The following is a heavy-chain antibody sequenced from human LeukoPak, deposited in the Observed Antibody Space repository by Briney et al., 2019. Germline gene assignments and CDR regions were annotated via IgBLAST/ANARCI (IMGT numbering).Heavy chain of an antibody. Sequence: GGSLRLSCAASGFTFSSYGMHWVRQAPGKGLEWVAVISYDGSNKYYADSVKGRFTISRDNSKNTLYLQMNSLRAEDTAVYYCARDGRGYGELLYYYYYGMDVWGQGTTVTVSS. J-gene: IGHJ6*02. CDR3: ARDGRGYGELLYYYYYGMDV. CDR2: ISYDGSNK. D-gene: IGHD4-17*01. CDR1: GFTFSSYG. V-gene: IGHV3-30*03.